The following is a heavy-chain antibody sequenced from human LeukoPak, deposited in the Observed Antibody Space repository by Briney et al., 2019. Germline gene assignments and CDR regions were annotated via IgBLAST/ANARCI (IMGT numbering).Heavy chain of an antibody. D-gene: IGHD1-14*01. CDR1: GFTVSSSY. CDR2: ISSRSTYI. Sequence: PGGSLRLSCAASGFTVSSSYMNWVRQAPGKGLEWVSCISSRSTYIFYSDSVRGRFAISRDDARNSLHLQLNSLRAEDTAVYYCVRENHGSFDYWGQGSLVTVSS. CDR3: VRENHGSFDY. J-gene: IGHJ4*02. V-gene: IGHV3-21*01.